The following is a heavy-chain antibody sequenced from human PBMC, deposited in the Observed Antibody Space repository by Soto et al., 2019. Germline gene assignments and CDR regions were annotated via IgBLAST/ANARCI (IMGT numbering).Heavy chain of an antibody. J-gene: IGHJ4*02. D-gene: IGHD6-19*01. CDR1: DDSISSYY. Sequence: QVQLQESGPGLVKPSETLSLTCSVSDDSISSYYWSWIRQPAGKGLEWIGRIYISGDTNYNPSLQSRVSMSVDTSKKQFSLNLSSVTAADTAVYFCAREYTKREAGPTPYYIDYWGQGTLVTVSS. V-gene: IGHV4-4*07. CDR2: IYISGDT. CDR3: AREYTKREAGPTPYYIDY.